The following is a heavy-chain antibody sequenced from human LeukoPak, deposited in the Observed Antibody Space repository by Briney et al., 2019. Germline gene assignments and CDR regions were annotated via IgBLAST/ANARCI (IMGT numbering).Heavy chain of an antibody. J-gene: IGHJ6*03. D-gene: IGHD6-19*01. CDR3: ARAPGGSSGWYNYYYYYMDV. V-gene: IGHV1-69*06. CDR2: IIPIFGTA. Sequence: ASVKVSCKASGGTFSSYAISWVRQAPGQGLEWMGRIIPIFGTASYAQKFQGRVTITADKSTSTAYMELSSLRSEDTAVYYCARAPGGSSGWYNYYYYYMDVWGKGTTVTVSS. CDR1: GGTFSSYA.